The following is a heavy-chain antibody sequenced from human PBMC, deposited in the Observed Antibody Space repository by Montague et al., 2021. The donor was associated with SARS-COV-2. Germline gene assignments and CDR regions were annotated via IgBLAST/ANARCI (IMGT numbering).Heavy chain of an antibody. CDR2: IDWDDDK. J-gene: IGHJ4*02. D-gene: IGHD4-23*01. V-gene: IGHV2-70*01. CDR3: ARSYGTTVVTRAFDY. Sequence: PALVKPTQTLTLTCTFSGFSLSTSGMGVSWIRRPPGKALEWLTLIDWDDDKYYSTSLKTRLTISKDTSKNQVVLTMTNTDPVDTATYYCARSYGTTVVTRAFDYWGQGTLVTVSS. CDR1: GFSLSTSGMG.